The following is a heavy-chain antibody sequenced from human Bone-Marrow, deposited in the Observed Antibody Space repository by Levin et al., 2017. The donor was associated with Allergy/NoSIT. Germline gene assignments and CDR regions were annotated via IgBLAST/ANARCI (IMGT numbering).Heavy chain of an antibody. Sequence: SQTLSLTCDLYGGSLTGYYWTWIRQSLGKGLEWIGEISPSGSTSYNSSLKSRVSISIDTSKQLFSLKLTSMTAADPAIYYCAMGRHYYGSGGPLPPLQPWGQCTLVTVSS. CDR2: ISPSGST. V-gene: IGHV4-34*01. D-gene: IGHD3-22*01. CDR1: GGSLTGYY. CDR3: AMGRHYYGSGGPLPPLQP. J-gene: IGHJ1*01.